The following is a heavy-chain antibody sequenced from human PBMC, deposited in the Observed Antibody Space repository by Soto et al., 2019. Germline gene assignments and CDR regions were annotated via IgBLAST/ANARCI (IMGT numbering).Heavy chain of an antibody. CDR2: IKQDGSEK. V-gene: IGHV3-7*05. CDR3: ARGWDYSSGWYIVKSQDH. D-gene: IGHD6-19*01. Sequence: EVQLVESGGGLVQPGGSLRLSCAASGFTFSSYWMSWVRQAPGKGLEWVANIKQDGSEKYYVDSVKGRFTISRDNAKNSLYLQMNSLRAEDTAVYYCARGWDYSSGWYIVKSQDHWGQGTLVTVSS. J-gene: IGHJ4*02. CDR1: GFTFSSYW.